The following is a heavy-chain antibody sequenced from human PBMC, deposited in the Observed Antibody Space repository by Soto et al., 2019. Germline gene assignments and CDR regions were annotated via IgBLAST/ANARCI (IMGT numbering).Heavy chain of an antibody. J-gene: IGHJ5*02. Sequence: GESLKISCKGSGYSFTSYWISWVRQMPGKGLEWMGRIDPSDSYTNYSPSFQGHVTISADKSISTAYLQWSSLKASDTAMYYCARSLPRTIFGVVIIPWFDPWGQGTLVTVSS. D-gene: IGHD3-3*01. V-gene: IGHV5-10-1*01. CDR3: ARSLPRTIFGVVIIPWFDP. CDR1: GYSFTSYW. CDR2: IDPSDSYT.